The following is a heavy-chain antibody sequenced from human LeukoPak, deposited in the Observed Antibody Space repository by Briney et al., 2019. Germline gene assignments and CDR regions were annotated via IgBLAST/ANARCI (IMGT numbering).Heavy chain of an antibody. CDR2: ISYDGSNK. CDR3: AKDWMQLHGYYGMDV. Sequence: GGSLRLSCAASGFTFSSYGMHWVRQAPGKRLEWVAVISYDGSNKYYADSVKGRFTISRDNSKNTLYLQMDSLRAEDTAVYYCAKDWMQLHGYYGMDVWGQGTTVTVSS. V-gene: IGHV3-30*18. D-gene: IGHD5-18*01. CDR1: GFTFSSYG. J-gene: IGHJ6*02.